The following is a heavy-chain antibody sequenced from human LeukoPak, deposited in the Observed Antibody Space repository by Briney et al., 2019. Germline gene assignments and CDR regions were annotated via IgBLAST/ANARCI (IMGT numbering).Heavy chain of an antibody. J-gene: IGHJ3*02. CDR3: ARVRPMVRGVNDAFDI. CDR2: IYYSGST. D-gene: IGHD3-10*01. V-gene: IGHV4-59*01. Sequence: SETLSLTCAVSGGSISSYYWSWIRQPPGKGLEWIGYIYYSGSTNYNPSLKSRVTISVDTSKNQFSLKLSSVTAADTAVYYCARVRPMVRGVNDAFDIWGQGTMVTVSS. CDR1: GGSISSYY.